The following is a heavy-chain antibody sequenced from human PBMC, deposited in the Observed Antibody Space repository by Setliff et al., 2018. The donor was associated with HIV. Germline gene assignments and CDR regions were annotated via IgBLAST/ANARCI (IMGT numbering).Heavy chain of an antibody. CDR2: IYYGGFF. V-gene: IGHV4-39*01. Sequence: SETLSLTCTVSGGSISSSSYYWGWLRQPPGKGLEWIGSIYYGGFFWYSPSLKSRVTISVDTSKNQFSLKLSSVTAADTAVYYCARPALGIGGGSRFDNWGQGTRVTVSS. CDR3: ARPALGIGGGSRFDN. CDR1: GGSISSSSYY. J-gene: IGHJ4*02. D-gene: IGHD3-10*01.